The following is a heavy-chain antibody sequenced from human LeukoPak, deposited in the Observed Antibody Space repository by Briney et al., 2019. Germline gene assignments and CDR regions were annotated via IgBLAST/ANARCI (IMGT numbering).Heavy chain of an antibody. CDR3: ARLLTGFDY. Sequence: SETLSLTCAVYGGSFSAYYWSWIRQPPGKGLEWIGEINHSGSTNYNPSLKSRVTTSVDTSKDQFSLKLSSVTAADTAVYYCARLLTGFDYWGQGTLVTVSS. CDR2: INHSGST. D-gene: IGHD2-15*01. CDR1: GGSFSAYY. J-gene: IGHJ4*02. V-gene: IGHV4-34*01.